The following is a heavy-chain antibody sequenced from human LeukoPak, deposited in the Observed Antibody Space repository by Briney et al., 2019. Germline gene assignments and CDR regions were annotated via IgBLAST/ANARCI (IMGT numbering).Heavy chain of an antibody. CDR3: VDLNTPL. J-gene: IGHJ4*02. D-gene: IGHD2-15*01. CDR1: GFTFNTYT. V-gene: IGHV3-48*04. CDR2: LSSGSDSI. Sequence: GGSLRLSCAASGFTFNTYTMNWVRQAPGKGLEWISYLSSGSDSIFYADSVKGRFTISRDNAKNSLYLQMNSLRAEDTAVYYCVDLNTPLWGQGTLVTVSS.